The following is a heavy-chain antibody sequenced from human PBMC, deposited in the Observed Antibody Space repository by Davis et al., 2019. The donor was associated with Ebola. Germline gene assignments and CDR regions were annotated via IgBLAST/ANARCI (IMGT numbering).Heavy chain of an antibody. Sequence: MPSETLSLTCAISGDSVSSNSAAWNWIRQSPSRGLEWLGRTYYRSKWYNDYAVSVKSRITINPDTSKNQFSLQLNSVTPEDTAVYYCARGVLRFFIYYYYGMDVWGQGTKVTVSS. CDR1: GDSVSSNSAA. J-gene: IGHJ6*02. D-gene: IGHD3-3*01. V-gene: IGHV6-1*01. CDR3: ARGVLRFFIYYYYGMDV. CDR2: TYYRSKWYN.